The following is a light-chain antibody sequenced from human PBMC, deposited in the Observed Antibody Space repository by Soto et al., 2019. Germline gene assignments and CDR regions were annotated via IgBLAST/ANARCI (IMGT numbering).Light chain of an antibody. J-gene: IGKJ1*01. Sequence: DIVMTQSPLSLPVTPGEPASISCRSSQSLLHSNGYNYLDWYLQKPGQSPQLLIYLGSNRASGVPDRFSGRGSGTDCTLKISRVEAEDVGVYYCMQTLQTPTFGQGTKVEIK. V-gene: IGKV2-28*01. CDR1: QSLLHSNGYNY. CDR3: MQTLQTPT. CDR2: LGS.